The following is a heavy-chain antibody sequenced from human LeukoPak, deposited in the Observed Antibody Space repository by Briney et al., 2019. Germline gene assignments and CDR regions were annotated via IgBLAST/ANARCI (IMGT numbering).Heavy chain of an antibody. CDR1: GYPFTGYY. Sequence: ASVKVSCKTSGYPFTGYYMHWVRQAPGQGLEWMGWINPNSGDTNYAQKFQGRVTMTRDTSIRTAYMELSRLRSDDTAVCYCSRSDYYYYYMDVWGKGTTVTVSS. CDR2: INPNSGDT. V-gene: IGHV1-2*02. J-gene: IGHJ6*03. CDR3: SRSDYYYYYMDV.